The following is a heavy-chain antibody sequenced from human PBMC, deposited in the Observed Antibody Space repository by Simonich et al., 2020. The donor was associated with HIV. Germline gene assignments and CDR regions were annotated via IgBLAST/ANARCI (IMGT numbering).Heavy chain of an antibody. CDR3: ARTLAARPFFDY. CDR2: IHPNNGGT. V-gene: IGHV1-2*02. CDR1: GYTFTGDY. Sequence: QVQLVQSGTEVKKPGASVKVSCKASGYTFTGDYLHWVRQAPGQGLEWMGWIHPNNGGTNYAQKFLGRVTMTRDTSISTAYMELSRLRSDDTAIYFCARTLAARPFFDYWGQGTLVTVSS. D-gene: IGHD6-6*01. J-gene: IGHJ4*02.